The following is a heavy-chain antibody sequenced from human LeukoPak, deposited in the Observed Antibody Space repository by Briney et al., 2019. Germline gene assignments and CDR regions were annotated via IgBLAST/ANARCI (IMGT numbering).Heavy chain of an antibody. CDR3: ARDYYGSGSYVDY. J-gene: IGHJ4*02. D-gene: IGHD3-10*01. CDR2: IYYSGST. V-gene: IGHV4-61*01. CDR1: GGSVSSGSYY. Sequence: PSETLSLTCTVSGGSVSSGSYYWSWIRQPPGKGLEWIGYIYYSGSTNYNPSLKSRVTMSVDTSKNQFSLKLSSVTAADTAVYYCARDYYGSGSYVDYWGQGTLVTVSS.